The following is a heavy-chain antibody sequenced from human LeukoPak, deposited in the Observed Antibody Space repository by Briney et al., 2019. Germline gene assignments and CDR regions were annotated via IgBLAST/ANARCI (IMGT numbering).Heavy chain of an antibody. J-gene: IGHJ4*02. CDR2: INHSGST. CDR1: GGSFSGYY. Sequence: SETLSLICAVYGGSFSGYYWSWIRQPPGKGLEWIGEINHSGSTNYNPSLRSRVTISVDTSKNQFSLKLSSVTAADTAVYYCARGCSSTSCFNGAFDYWGQGTLVTVSS. CDR3: ARGCSSTSCFNGAFDY. V-gene: IGHV4-34*01. D-gene: IGHD2-2*01.